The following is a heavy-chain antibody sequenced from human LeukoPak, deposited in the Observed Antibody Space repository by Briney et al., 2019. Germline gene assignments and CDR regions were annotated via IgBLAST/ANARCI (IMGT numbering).Heavy chain of an antibody. CDR2: IVVGSGDT. V-gene: IGHV1-58*02. CDR1: GFTSTTST. J-gene: IGHJ3*02. D-gene: IGHD1-1*01. Sequence: ALVKVSCKASGFTSTTSTMQWVRQARGQRLEWIGWIVVGSGDTNYAEKFQERVTITRDMSTSTVYMELSSLRSDDTAVYYCAAAQPRYPDAFDIWGQGTMVTVSS. CDR3: AAAQPRYPDAFDI.